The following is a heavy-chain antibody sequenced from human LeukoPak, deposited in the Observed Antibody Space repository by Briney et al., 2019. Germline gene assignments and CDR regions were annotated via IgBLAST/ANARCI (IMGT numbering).Heavy chain of an antibody. CDR1: GFPFSNYG. Sequence: GGSLRLSCAASGFPFSNYGMYWVRQAPGKGLEWVSCITPGTTDIYYSASVKGRFTVSRDDAKNSLSLEMSSLRADDTAVYYCVRDAAGWSRDFWGQGTIVTVSS. D-gene: IGHD6-19*01. V-gene: IGHV3-21*01. CDR2: ITPGTTDI. J-gene: IGHJ4*02. CDR3: VRDAAGWSRDF.